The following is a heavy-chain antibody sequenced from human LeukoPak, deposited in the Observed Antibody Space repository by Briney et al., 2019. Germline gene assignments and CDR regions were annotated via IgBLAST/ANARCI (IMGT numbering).Heavy chain of an antibody. D-gene: IGHD3-22*01. V-gene: IGHV3-21*01. J-gene: IGHJ6*03. CDR3: ARWEWLLLTGYYYYYMDV. Sequence: NPGGSLRLSCAASGFTFRSFSMNWVRQAPGKGREWVSSISSSSSYIYYAASVKGRFTISRDNAKNSLYPQMNSLRAEDTAVYYCARWEWLLLTGYYYYYMDVWGKGTTVTISS. CDR2: ISSSSSYI. CDR1: GFTFRSFS.